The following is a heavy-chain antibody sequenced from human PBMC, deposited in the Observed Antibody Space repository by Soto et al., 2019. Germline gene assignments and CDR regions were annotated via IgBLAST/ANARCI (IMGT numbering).Heavy chain of an antibody. V-gene: IGHV4-59*01. CDR3: ASHSGSYPYYFDY. CDR1: GGSISSYC. CDR2: IYYSGST. Sequence: SETLSLTCTVSGGSISSYCWSWIRQPPGKGLEWIGYIYYSGSTNYNPSLKSRVTISVDTSKNQFSLKLSSVTAADTAVYYCASHSGSYPYYFDYWGQGTLVTVSS. D-gene: IGHD1-26*01. J-gene: IGHJ4*02.